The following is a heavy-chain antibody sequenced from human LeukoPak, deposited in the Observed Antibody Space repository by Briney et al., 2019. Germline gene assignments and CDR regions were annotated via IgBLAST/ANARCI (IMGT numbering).Heavy chain of an antibody. V-gene: IGHV3-20*04. CDR3: ARDIYRWYCSGGSCVERPWSPPADY. D-gene: IGHD2-15*01. Sequence: GGSLRLSCAASGFTFDDYGMSWVRQAPGKGLEWVSGINWNGGSTGYADSVKGRFTISRDNAKNSLYLQMNSLRAEDTALYYCARDIYRWYCSGGSCVERPWSPPADYWGQGTLVTVSS. CDR2: INWNGGST. CDR1: GFTFDDYG. J-gene: IGHJ4*02.